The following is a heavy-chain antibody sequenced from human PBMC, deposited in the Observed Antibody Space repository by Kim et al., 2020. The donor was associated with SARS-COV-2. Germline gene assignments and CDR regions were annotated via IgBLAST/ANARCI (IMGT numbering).Heavy chain of an antibody. J-gene: IGHJ6*02. CDR2: IYYSGST. D-gene: IGHD3-10*01. V-gene: IGHV4-59*08. CDR3: ARFGALLWFGESNPIIPYYYGMDV. Sequence: SETLSLTCTVSGGSISSYYWSWIRQPPGKGLEWIGYIYYSGSTNYNPSLKSRVTISVDTSKNQFSLKLSSVTAADTAVYYCARFGALLWFGESNPIIPYYYGMDVWGQGTTVTVSS. CDR1: GGSISSYY.